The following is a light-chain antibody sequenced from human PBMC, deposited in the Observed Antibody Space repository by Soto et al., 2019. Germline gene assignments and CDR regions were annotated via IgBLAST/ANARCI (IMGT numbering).Light chain of an antibody. Sequence: QAVVTQEPSLTVSPGGTVTLTCGSSTGAVTSGHYPYWFQQKPGQAPRTLIYDTSNKHSWTPARFSGSLLGGKAALTLSGAQPEDEAEYYCLLSYRGARPVFGGGTKVTV. J-gene: IGLJ2*01. CDR2: DTS. V-gene: IGLV7-46*01. CDR1: TGAVTSGHY. CDR3: LLSYRGARPV.